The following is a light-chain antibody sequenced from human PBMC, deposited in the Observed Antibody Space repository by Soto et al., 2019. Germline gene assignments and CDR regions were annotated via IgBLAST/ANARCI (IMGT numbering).Light chain of an antibody. CDR1: SSDVGNYNY. CDR2: DVS. CDR3: SSYTSSSTLVV. J-gene: IGLJ2*01. V-gene: IGLV2-14*01. Sequence: QSALTQPASVSGSPGQSITISCTGTSSDVGNYNYVSWYQQHPGKAPKLMIYDVSSRPSGVSSRFSGSKSGNTASLTISGLQAEYEADYYCSSYTSSSTLVVFGGGTKLTVL.